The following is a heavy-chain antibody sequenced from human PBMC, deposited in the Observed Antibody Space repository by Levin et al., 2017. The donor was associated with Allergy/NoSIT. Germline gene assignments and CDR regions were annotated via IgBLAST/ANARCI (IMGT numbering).Heavy chain of an antibody. CDR1: RFTFSSYE. CDR3: ARQLGNFWSGYNYFDY. J-gene: IGHJ4*02. Sequence: GGSLRLSCAASRFTFSSYEMNWVRRAPGKGLEWVSYISSTGSTIYSADSVKGRFTISRDNAKNSLYLHMYSLRAEDTAVYYCARQLGNFWSGYNYFDYWGQGTLVTVSS. CDR2: ISSTGSTI. D-gene: IGHD3-3*01. V-gene: IGHV3-48*03.